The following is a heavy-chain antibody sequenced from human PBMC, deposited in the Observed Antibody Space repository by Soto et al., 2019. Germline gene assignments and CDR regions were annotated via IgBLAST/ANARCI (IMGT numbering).Heavy chain of an antibody. CDR1: GFSLSTSGMR. CDR2: IDWDDDK. Sequence: SGPTLVNPTQTLTLTCTFSGFSLSTSGMRVSWIRQPPGKALEWLARIDWDDDKFYSTSLKTRLTISKDTSKNQVVLTMTNMDPVDTATYYCARAPPYYYGMDVWGQGTTVTVSS. V-gene: IGHV2-70*04. J-gene: IGHJ6*02. CDR3: ARAPPYYYGMDV.